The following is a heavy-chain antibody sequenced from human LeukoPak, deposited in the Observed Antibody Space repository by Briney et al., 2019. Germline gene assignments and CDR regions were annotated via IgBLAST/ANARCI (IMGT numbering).Heavy chain of an antibody. J-gene: IGHJ4*02. D-gene: IGHD4-17*01. V-gene: IGHV3-23*01. CDR3: AKAREGDYLFDY. Sequence: GGSLRLSCAASGFTFSSYAMNWVRLAPGKGLEWVSAISGSGGSTYYADSVKGRFTISRDNSKDTLYLQMNSLRAEDTAVYYCAKAREGDYLFDYWGQGTLVTVSS. CDR2: ISGSGGST. CDR1: GFTFSSYA.